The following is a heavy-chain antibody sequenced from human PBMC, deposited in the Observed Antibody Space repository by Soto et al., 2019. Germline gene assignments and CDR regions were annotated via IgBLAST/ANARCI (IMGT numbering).Heavy chain of an antibody. CDR1: GFTFSSYA. CDR3: ARFGQPSHYYYYGMDV. V-gene: IGHV3-30-3*01. Sequence: QVQLVESGGGVVQPGRSLRLSCAASGFTFSSYAMHWVRQAPGKGLEWVAVISYDGSNKYYADSVKGRFTISRDNSKNTLYLQMNSLRAEDTAVYYCARFGQPSHYYYYGMDVW. J-gene: IGHJ6*01. CDR2: ISYDGSNK. D-gene: IGHD3-10*01.